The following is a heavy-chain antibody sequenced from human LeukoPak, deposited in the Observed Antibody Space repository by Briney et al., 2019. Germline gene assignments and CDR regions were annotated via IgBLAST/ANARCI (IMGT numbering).Heavy chain of an antibody. Sequence: TSETLSLTCTVSGGSISSSSYYWGWIRQPPGKGLEWIGSIYYSGSTYYNPSLKSRVTISVDTSKNQFSLKLSSVTAADTAVYYCARDWSGSYYAVFDYWDQGTLVTVSS. CDR3: ARDWSGSYYAVFDY. J-gene: IGHJ4*02. D-gene: IGHD1-26*01. CDR2: IYYSGST. CDR1: GGSISSSSYY. V-gene: IGHV4-39*07.